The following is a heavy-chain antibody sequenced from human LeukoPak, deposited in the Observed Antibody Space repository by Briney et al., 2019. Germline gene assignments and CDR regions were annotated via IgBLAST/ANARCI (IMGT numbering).Heavy chain of an antibody. J-gene: IGHJ4*02. CDR3: AKDRVPYCSGGSCYSADY. V-gene: IGHV3-23*01. Sequence: GGSLRLSCAASGFTLSSYAMSWVRQAPGKGLEWVSAISGSGGSTYYADSVKGRFTISRDNSKNTLYLQMNRLRAEDTAVYYCAKDRVPYCSGGSCYSADYWGQGTLVTVSS. D-gene: IGHD2-15*01. CDR1: GFTLSSYA. CDR2: ISGSGGST.